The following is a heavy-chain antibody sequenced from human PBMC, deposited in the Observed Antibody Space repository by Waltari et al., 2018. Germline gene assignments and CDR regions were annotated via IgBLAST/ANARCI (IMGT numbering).Heavy chain of an antibody. J-gene: IGHJ4*02. CDR1: GFTFTNHW. V-gene: IGHV3-7*04. D-gene: IGHD2-21*02. Sequence: EVQLVESGGGLVQPGGSLRLSCSGSGFTFTNHWMSWVRQAPGKGPEWVDSIKQDGSAKYYVDSMKGRFTISRDNAKNSLSLQMDSLRAEDTAVYFCARGVTTVEYWGQGTLVTVSS. CDR2: IKQDGSAK. CDR3: ARGVTTVEY.